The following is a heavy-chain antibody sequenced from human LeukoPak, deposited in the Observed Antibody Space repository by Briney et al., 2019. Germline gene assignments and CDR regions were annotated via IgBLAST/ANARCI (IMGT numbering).Heavy chain of an antibody. D-gene: IGHD7-27*01. CDR3: ARGDPNWGAQYYYYYYMDV. V-gene: IGHV1-69*05. CDR1: GGTFSSYA. J-gene: IGHJ6*03. CDR2: IIPIFGTA. Sequence: ASVKVSCKASGGTFSSYAISWVRQAPGQGLEWMGGIIPIFGTANYAQKFQGRVTITTDESTSTAYMELSSLRSEDTAVYYCARGDPNWGAQYYYYYYMDVWGKGTTVTVSS.